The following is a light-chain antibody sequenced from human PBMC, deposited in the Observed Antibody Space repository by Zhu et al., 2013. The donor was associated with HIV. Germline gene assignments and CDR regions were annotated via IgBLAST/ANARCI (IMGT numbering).Light chain of an antibody. CDR2: DNN. V-gene: IGLV1-51*01. CDR1: SSNIGNNY. CDR3: GTWDNSLGV. Sequence: QSVLTQPPSVSAAPGQKVTISCSGSSSNIGNNYVYWYQQLPGTAPKLLIYDNNKRPSGIPDRFSGSKSGTSATLGITGLQTGDEADYYCGTWDNSLGVFGGGTKLTVL. J-gene: IGLJ2*01.